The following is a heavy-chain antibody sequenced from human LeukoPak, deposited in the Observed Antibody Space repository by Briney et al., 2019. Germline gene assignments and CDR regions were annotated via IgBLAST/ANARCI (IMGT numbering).Heavy chain of an antibody. Sequence: SETLSLTCTVSGGSISSYYWSWIRQPPGKGQEWIGYIYTSGSTNYNPSLKSRVTISVDTSKNQFSLKLSSVTAADTAVYYCARRAGSYSIYYMDVWGKGTTVTVSS. V-gene: IGHV4-4*09. CDR2: IYTSGST. CDR3: ARRAGSYSIYYMDV. CDR1: GGSISSYY. D-gene: IGHD4-11*01. J-gene: IGHJ6*03.